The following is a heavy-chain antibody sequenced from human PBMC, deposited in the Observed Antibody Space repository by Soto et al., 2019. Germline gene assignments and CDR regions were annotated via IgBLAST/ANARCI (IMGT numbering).Heavy chain of an antibody. CDR2: IYYSGST. D-gene: IGHD3-10*01. Sequence: SETLPLTCTVSGGSISSGDWSLIRHPPGKRLEWIGYIYYSGSTNYNPSLKSRVTISVDTSKNQFSLKLSSVTAADTAVYYCAWGITMVRTGPNWFDAWGQGTLVTVSS. CDR3: AWGITMVRTGPNWFDA. J-gene: IGHJ5*02. V-gene: IGHV4-59*01. CDR1: GGSISSGD.